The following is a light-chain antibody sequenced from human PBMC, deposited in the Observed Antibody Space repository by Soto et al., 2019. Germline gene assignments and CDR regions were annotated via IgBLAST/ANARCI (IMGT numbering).Light chain of an antibody. J-gene: IGLJ3*02. CDR1: SSDVGGYNY. Sequence: QSALTQPASVSGSPGQSITISCTGTSSDVGGYNYVSWYQQHPGKAPKLMIFDVSNRPSGVSDRFTGSKSGNTASLTISGLQAEDEADYYCFSHRNRKTLDYWVFGVGTKLNVL. CDR2: DVS. V-gene: IGLV2-14*01. CDR3: FSHRNRKTLDYWV.